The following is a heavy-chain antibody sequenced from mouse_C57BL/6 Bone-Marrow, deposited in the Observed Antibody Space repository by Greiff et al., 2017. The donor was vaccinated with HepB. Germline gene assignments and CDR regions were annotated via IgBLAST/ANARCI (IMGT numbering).Heavy chain of an antibody. J-gene: IGHJ3*01. D-gene: IGHD1-1*01. CDR3: ATSHDYGSSYLWFAY. Sequence: QVQLKESGAELVKPGASVKMSCKASGYTFTTYPIEWMTQNHGKSLEWIGNFHPYNDDTKYNEKFKGKATLTVEKSSSTVYLELSRLTADDSAVYYGATSHDYGSSYLWFAYWGQGTLVTVSA. V-gene: IGHV1-47*01. CDR2: FHPYNDDT. CDR1: GYTFTTYP.